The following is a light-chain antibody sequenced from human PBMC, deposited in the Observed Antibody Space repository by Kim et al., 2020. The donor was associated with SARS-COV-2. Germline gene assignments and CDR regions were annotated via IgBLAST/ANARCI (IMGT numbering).Light chain of an antibody. V-gene: IGKV1-5*03. CDR1: QSVNTW. J-gene: IGKJ2*01. CDR3: QQYNFYRFT. Sequence: ASVGDRVTSTCRARQSVNTWLAWYRQRPGKAPELLISQASVLQSGVSSKFSGSGSGTEFTLTIDSLQPDDCATYYCQQYNFYRFTFGQGTKLEI. CDR2: QAS.